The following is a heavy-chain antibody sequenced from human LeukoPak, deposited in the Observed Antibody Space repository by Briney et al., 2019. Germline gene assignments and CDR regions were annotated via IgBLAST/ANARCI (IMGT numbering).Heavy chain of an antibody. D-gene: IGHD1-26*01. Sequence: SETLSLTCTVSGGSINNYYWSWIRQPPGKGLEWIGHISYSGNTNYNSSLRSRVTISVDTSNNQFSLRLSSVTAADTAVCYCARDSYTGNYFEDTFDIWGQGTMVTVSS. V-gene: IGHV4-59*01. CDR2: ISYSGNT. CDR1: GGSINNYY. J-gene: IGHJ3*02. CDR3: ARDSYTGNYFEDTFDI.